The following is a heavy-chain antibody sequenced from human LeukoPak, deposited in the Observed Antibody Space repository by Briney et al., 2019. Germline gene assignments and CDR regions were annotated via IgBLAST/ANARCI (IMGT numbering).Heavy chain of an antibody. CDR2: IKQDESEK. CDR3: ARLRCSSTSCFFDY. D-gene: IGHD2-2*01. Sequence: PGGSLRLSCEASGFTFRSYWMSWVRQAPGKGLEWVANIKQDESEKNYVDPVKGRFTISRDNAKNSLYLQMNSLRAEDTAVYYCARLRCSSTSCFFDYWGQGTLVTVSS. CDR1: GFTFRSYW. J-gene: IGHJ4*02. V-gene: IGHV3-7*01.